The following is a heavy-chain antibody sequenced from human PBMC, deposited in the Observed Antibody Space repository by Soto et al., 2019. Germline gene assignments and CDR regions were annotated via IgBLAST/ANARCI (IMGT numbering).Heavy chain of an antibody. CDR2: IYYSGST. D-gene: IGHD6-19*01. Sequence: QVQLQESGPGLVKPSETLSLTCTVSGGSISSYYWSWIRQPPGKGLEWIGYIYYSGSTNYNPSLKRRVTISVDTSKNQFSLKLSSVTAADTAVYYCARSPSGVAVVDYWGQGTLVTVSS. V-gene: IGHV4-59*01. CDR3: ARSPSGVAVVDY. CDR1: GGSISSYY. J-gene: IGHJ4*02.